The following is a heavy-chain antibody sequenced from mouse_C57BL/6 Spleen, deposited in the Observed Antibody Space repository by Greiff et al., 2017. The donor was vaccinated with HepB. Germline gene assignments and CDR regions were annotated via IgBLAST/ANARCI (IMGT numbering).Heavy chain of an antibody. CDR3: ARRGHYFYFDY. D-gene: IGHD1-1*01. Sequence: DVQLQESGPGMVKPSQSLSLTCTVTGYSITSGYDWHWIRHFPGNKLEWMGYISYSGSTNYNPSLKSRISITHDTSKNHFFLKLNSVTTEDTATYYCARRGHYFYFDYWGQGTTLTVSS. J-gene: IGHJ2*01. CDR2: ISYSGST. V-gene: IGHV3-1*01. CDR1: GYSITSGYD.